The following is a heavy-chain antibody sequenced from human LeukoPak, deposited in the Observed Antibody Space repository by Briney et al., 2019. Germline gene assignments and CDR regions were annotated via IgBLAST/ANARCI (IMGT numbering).Heavy chain of an antibody. D-gene: IGHD5-18*01. J-gene: IGHJ6*02. CDR2: IYPGDSDT. V-gene: IGHV5-51*01. CDR1: GYRFTSYW. Sequence: RGEALKISCKGSGYRFTSYWIGWVRQMHGKGLEWMGIIYPGDSDTRYSPSFQGQVTISADKSISTAYLQWSSLKASDTAMYYCARQEGRGYSYGSYYYYGMDVWGQGTTVTVSS. CDR3: ARQEGRGYSYGSYYYYGMDV.